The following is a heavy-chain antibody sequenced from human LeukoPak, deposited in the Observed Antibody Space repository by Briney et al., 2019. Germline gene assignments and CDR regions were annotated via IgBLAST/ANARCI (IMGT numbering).Heavy chain of an antibody. D-gene: IGHD6-13*01. J-gene: IGHJ6*03. CDR3: AKDSSSQYYYYYMDV. CDR1: GFTFGDYA. V-gene: IGHV3-23*01. CDR2: IDGSGDDT. Sequence: PGRSLRLSCTASGFTFGDYAMSWFRQAPGKGLEWVSSIDGSGDDTHYADSVKGRFTISRDNSKNTLYLQMNSLRGEDTAVYYCAKDSSSQYYYYYMDVWGKGTTVTVSS.